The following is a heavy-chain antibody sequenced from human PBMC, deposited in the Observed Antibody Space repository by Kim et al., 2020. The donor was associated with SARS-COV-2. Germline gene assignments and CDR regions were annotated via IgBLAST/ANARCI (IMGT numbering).Heavy chain of an antibody. V-gene: IGHV3-7*04. CDR1: GFTFSSYW. CDR3: ARGDIVVVVAAGRRLHYGMDV. D-gene: IGHD2-15*01. J-gene: IGHJ6*02. Sequence: GGSLRLSCAASGFTFSSYWMSWVRQAPGKGLEWVANIKQDGSEKYYVDSVKGRFTISRDNAKNSLYLQMNSLRAEDTAVYYCARGDIVVVVAAGRRLHYGMDVWGQGSTVTVSS. CDR2: IKQDGSEK.